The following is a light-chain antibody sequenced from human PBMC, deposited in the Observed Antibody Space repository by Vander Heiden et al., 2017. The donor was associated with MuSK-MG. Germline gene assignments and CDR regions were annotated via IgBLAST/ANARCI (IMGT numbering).Light chain of an antibody. CDR3: QQSYSTPPIT. Sequence: DIQMTQSPSSLSASVGDRVTITCRASQTISSFLNWYQQKPGKAPKLLIYGASTLQSGVLSRFSGSGSGTDFTLTISSLQPEDFATYYCQQSYSTPPITFGQGTRLEIK. J-gene: IGKJ5*01. CDR2: GAS. V-gene: IGKV1-39*01. CDR1: QTISSF.